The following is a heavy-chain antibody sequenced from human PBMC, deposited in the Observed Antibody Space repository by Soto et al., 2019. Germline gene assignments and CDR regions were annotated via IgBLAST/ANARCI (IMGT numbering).Heavy chain of an antibody. J-gene: IGHJ5*02. V-gene: IGHV3-23*01. CDR2: IDGSGGIT. Sequence: QLLQSGGGLVQPGGSLTLSFAASGFTFGTTDMSWVRQAPGEGLEWVSTIDGSGGITYYADSVKGRFTISRGNSRNTVYLQMNSLRGDDTALYYCVKNSGWFNTWGQGALVTVSS. D-gene: IGHD3-10*01. CDR1: GFTFGTTD. CDR3: VKNSGWFNT.